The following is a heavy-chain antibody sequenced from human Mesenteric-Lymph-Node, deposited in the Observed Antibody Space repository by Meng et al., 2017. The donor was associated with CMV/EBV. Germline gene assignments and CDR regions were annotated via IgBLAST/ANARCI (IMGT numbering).Heavy chain of an antibody. CDR1: GFTFSDSC. CDR2: ISCSTAI. V-gene: IGHV3-69-1*01. J-gene: IGHJ4*02. Sequence: GESLKISCAASGFTFSDSCLNWVRQTPGKGLDWVSSISCSTAIYYADSVKGRFTISRDNAKNTLYLQTNSLRAEDTAVYYCARWSGNCSRTSCRYYFDYWGQGTLVTVSS. CDR3: ARWSGNCSRTSCRYYFDY. D-gene: IGHD2-2*01.